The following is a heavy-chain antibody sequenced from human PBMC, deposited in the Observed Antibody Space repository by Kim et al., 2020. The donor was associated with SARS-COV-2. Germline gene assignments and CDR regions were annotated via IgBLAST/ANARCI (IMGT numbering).Heavy chain of an antibody. V-gene: IGHV4-59*13. J-gene: IGHJ5*01. CDR2: IHNSGGT. D-gene: IGHD3-16*01. CDR1: GDSISSYY. Sequence: SETLSLTCSVSGDSISSYYCNWIRQPPGKGLEWIAYIHNSGGTQYNPSLRSRVTMSLDTSKNQFSLKLTSVTAADTAVYYCVGGTGWRLDSWGQGTLVTVS. CDR3: VGGTGWRLDS.